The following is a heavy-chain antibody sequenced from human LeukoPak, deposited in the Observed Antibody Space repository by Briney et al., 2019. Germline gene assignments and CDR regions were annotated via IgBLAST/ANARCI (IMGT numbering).Heavy chain of an antibody. J-gene: IGHJ3*02. V-gene: IGHV4-34*01. CDR1: GGSFSGYY. Sequence: SETLSLTCAVYGGSFSGYYWSWVRQPPGKGLEWSGEINDSGSTNYNPSLKSRVTISVDTSKNQFSLKLSSVTAADTAVYYCARYPNSSSWYERDAFDIWGQGTMVTVSS. CDR2: INDSGST. D-gene: IGHD6-13*01. CDR3: ARYPNSSSWYERDAFDI.